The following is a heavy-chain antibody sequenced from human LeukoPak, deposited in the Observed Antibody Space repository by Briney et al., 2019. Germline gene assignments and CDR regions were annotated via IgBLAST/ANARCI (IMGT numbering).Heavy chain of an antibody. D-gene: IGHD3-10*01. CDR2: ILPAFGTS. Sequence: ASVKVSCKASGGTYNNYAITWVRQTPGQGREWVGGILPAFGTSNYAQRVQSRVTITADESTGTTYMELRSLKSEDTAVYYCARDHRGFYYGSGNYYYLDVWGKGTTVTVSS. CDR3: ARDHRGFYYGSGNYYYLDV. J-gene: IGHJ6*03. V-gene: IGHV1-69*13. CDR1: GGTYNNYA.